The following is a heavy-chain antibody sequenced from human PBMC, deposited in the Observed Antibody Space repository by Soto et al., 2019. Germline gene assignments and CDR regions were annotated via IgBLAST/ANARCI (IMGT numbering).Heavy chain of an antibody. CDR1: GGSFSGYY. Sequence: SETLSLTCAVYGGSFSGYYWSWIRQPPGKGLEWIGEINHSGSTNYNPSLKSRVTISVDTPKNQFSLKLSSVTAADTAVYYCARERHNWNNFPFDYWGQGTLVTVSS. V-gene: IGHV4-34*01. D-gene: IGHD1-1*01. CDR2: INHSGST. CDR3: ARERHNWNNFPFDY. J-gene: IGHJ4*02.